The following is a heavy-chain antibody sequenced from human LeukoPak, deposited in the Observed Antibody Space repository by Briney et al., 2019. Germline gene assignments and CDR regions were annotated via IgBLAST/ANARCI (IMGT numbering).Heavy chain of an antibody. CDR2: IYTSGST. CDR1: GGSISSGSYY. D-gene: IGHD3-22*01. J-gene: IGHJ6*03. CDR3: ARVGYYDSSGYRGYYYYYYMDV. V-gene: IGHV4-61*02. Sequence: SQTLSLTCTVSGGSISSGSYYWRWIRQPAGKGLEWIGRIYTSGSTNHNPSLKSRVTISVDTSKNQFSLKLSSVTAAHTAVYYCARVGYYDSSGYRGYYYYYYMDVWGKGTTVTVSS.